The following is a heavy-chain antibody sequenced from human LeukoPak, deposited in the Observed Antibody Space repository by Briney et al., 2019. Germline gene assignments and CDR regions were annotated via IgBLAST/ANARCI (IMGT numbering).Heavy chain of an antibody. CDR1: GFSFDDIA. CDR2: ISWNSHSL. Sequence: GRSLRLSCATSGFSFDDIAMHWVRQAPGKGLEWVSGISWNSHSLGYADSVKGRFTISRDSAKRSLYLQMNSLRPEDTALYYCVKDKNSYNSYGMDVWGQGTTVTVSS. J-gene: IGHJ6*02. D-gene: IGHD5-24*01. V-gene: IGHV3-9*01. CDR3: VKDKNSYNSYGMDV.